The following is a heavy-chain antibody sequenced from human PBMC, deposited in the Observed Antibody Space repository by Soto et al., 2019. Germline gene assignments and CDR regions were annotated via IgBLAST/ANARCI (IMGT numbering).Heavy chain of an antibody. J-gene: IGHJ6*02. Sequence: GGSLRLSCAASGFTFSDYYMSWIRQAPGKGLEWVSYISSSRSYTNYADSVKGRFTISRDNAKNSLYLQMNSLRAEDTAVYYCARDKSSSSDEEDYYYGMDVWGQGTTVTVSS. CDR3: ARDKSSSSDEEDYYYGMDV. CDR1: GFTFSDYY. D-gene: IGHD6-13*01. V-gene: IGHV3-11*06. CDR2: ISSSRSYT.